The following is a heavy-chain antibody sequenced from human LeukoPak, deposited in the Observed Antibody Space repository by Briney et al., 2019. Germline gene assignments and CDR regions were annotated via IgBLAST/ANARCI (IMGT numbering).Heavy chain of an antibody. CDR3: ARGQLYYDSNGFDY. D-gene: IGHD3-22*01. J-gene: IGHJ4*02. CDR1: SDSINIYY. CDR2: VFRSGST. Sequence: SETLSLTCTVSSDSINIYYWSWIRQPAGKGLEWIGRVFRSGSTNYNPSLKSRVTMSLDTSKNQFSLKLTSVTAADTAVYYCARGQLYYDSNGFDYWGQGTLVTVSS. V-gene: IGHV4-4*07.